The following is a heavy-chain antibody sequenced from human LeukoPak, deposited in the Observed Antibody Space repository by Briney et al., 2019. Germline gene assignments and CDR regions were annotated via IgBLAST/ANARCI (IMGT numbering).Heavy chain of an antibody. CDR3: GRFGYVSAADP. CDR1: GFAFSSYW. Sequence: PGGSLRLSCGASGFAFSSYWMTWLRQAPGKGLEFVANIEPAGSATYYADSVKGRFTISRDNTKNLLYLQMNSLTAEDSAVYHCGRFGYVSAADPWGQGALVTVSS. V-gene: IGHV3-7*01. CDR2: IEPAGSAT. D-gene: IGHD2-2*01. J-gene: IGHJ5*02.